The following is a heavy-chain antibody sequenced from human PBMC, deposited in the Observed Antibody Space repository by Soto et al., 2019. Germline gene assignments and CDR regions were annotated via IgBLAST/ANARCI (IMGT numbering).Heavy chain of an antibody. CDR1: GFAFNTYT. CDR2: ISSSSRYI. D-gene: IGHD3-22*01. CDR3: ARARRRDYYSGDAFDI. V-gene: IGHV3-21*01. J-gene: IGHJ3*02. Sequence: GSLRLSCAASGFAFNTYTMNWVRQAPGKGLEWVSSISSSSRYIYFADSVKGRFTTSRDNAKNLLYLQMSSLSDDDTAVYYCARARRRDYYSGDAFDIWGPGTMVTVSS.